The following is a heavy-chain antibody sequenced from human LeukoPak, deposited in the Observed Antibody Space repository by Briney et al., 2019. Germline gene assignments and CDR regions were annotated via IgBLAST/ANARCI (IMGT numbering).Heavy chain of an antibody. V-gene: IGHV3-23*01. Sequence: GGSLRLSCAASGFTFSSYAMSWVRQAPGKGLEWVSAISGSGGSTYYADSVKGRFTISRDNAKNSLYLQMNSLRAEDTAVYYCARGGTGRFDPWGQGTLVTVSS. CDR2: ISGSGGST. CDR3: ARGGTGRFDP. D-gene: IGHD1-14*01. J-gene: IGHJ5*02. CDR1: GFTFSSYA.